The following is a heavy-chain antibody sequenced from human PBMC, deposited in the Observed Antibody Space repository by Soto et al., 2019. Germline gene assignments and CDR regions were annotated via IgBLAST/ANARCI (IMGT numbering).Heavy chain of an antibody. CDR3: ARGGIVVGYGMDG. Sequence: SETLSLTCAVYGGSFSGYYWSWIRQPPGKGLEWIGEINHSGSTNYNPSLKSRVTISVDMSKNKFSLKLSSVTAADTAVYHCARGGIVVGYGMDGWGQGTTVT. D-gene: IGHD2-21*01. CDR2: INHSGST. V-gene: IGHV4-34*01. CDR1: GGSFSGYY. J-gene: IGHJ6*02.